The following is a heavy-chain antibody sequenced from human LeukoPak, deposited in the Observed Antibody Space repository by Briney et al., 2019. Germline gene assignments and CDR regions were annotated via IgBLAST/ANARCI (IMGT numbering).Heavy chain of an antibody. D-gene: IGHD3-10*01. Sequence: GGSLRLSCAASGFTFGSYGMHWVRQAPGKGLEWVAVISYDGSNKYSADSVKGRFTISRDNSKNTLYLQMSSLRAENTAVYYCAKDLGWGITMVRGVDGFDYWGQGTLVTVSS. CDR1: GFTFGSYG. J-gene: IGHJ4*02. V-gene: IGHV3-30*18. CDR3: AKDLGWGITMVRGVDGFDY. CDR2: ISYDGSNK.